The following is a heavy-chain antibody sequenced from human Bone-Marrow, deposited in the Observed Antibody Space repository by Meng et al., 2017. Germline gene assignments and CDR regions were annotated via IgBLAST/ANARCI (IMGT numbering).Heavy chain of an antibody. D-gene: IGHD3-22*01. J-gene: IGHJ4*02. Sequence: GESLKISCAASGFTVSSNYMSWVRQAPGKGLEWVSVIYSGGSTYYADSVKVRFTISRDNSKNTLYLEMNSLRAEDTAVYYGVRFGGWYYYDSSGGFDYWVQGTLVTVS. CDR1: GFTVSSNY. CDR2: IYSGGST. CDR3: VRFGGWYYYDSSGGFDY. V-gene: IGHV3-53*01.